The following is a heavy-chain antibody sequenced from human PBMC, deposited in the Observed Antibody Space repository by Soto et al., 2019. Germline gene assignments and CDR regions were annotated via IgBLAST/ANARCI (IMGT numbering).Heavy chain of an antibody. J-gene: IGHJ4*02. CDR2: ISGSGDTT. Sequence: GGSLRLSCAASGFTFHNYAMTWVRQAPGKGLEWVSGISGSGDTTKYADPVKGRFTVSRDNSKNTMYLHMSTLRAEDTALYYCVSAPRETVTPPWDYWGQGSLVTVSS. V-gene: IGHV3-23*01. CDR1: GFTFHNYA. D-gene: IGHD2-15*01. CDR3: VSAPRETVTPPWDY.